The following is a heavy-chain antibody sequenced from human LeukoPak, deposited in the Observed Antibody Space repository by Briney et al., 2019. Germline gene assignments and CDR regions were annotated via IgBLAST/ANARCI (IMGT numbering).Heavy chain of an antibody. V-gene: IGHV4-61*02. Sequence: PSQTLSLTCTVSGASINSGSYYWSWIRQPAGKGLEWIGRIYTSGSTNYNPSLKSRVTISVDTSKNQFSLKLSSVTAADTAVYYCAARGYIVVVPATKGGGPDNSYYFMDVWGKGTTVTISS. CDR1: GASINSGSYY. CDR3: AARGYIVVVPATKGGGPDNSYYFMDV. D-gene: IGHD2-2*01. CDR2: IYTSGST. J-gene: IGHJ6*03.